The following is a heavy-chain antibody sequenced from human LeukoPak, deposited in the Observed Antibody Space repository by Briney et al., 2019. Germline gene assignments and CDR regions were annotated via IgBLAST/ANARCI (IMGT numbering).Heavy chain of an antibody. D-gene: IGHD6-13*01. CDR2: IKQDGSEK. V-gene: IGHV3-7*01. CDR1: GFTFSGYW. Sequence: GGSLRLSCAASGFTFSGYWMSWVRQAPGKGLEWVANIKQDGSEKYYVDSVKGRFTISRDNAKNSLYLQMNSLRAEDTAVYYCARDWAAKQLTLGSFDYWGQGTLVTVSS. CDR3: ARDWAAKQLTLGSFDY. J-gene: IGHJ4*02.